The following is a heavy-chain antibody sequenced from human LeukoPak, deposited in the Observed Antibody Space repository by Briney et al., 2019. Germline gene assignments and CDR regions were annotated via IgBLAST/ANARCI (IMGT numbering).Heavy chain of an antibody. V-gene: IGHV1-18*01. CDR3: ARVMTLRYYFDY. J-gene: IGHJ4*02. CDR1: GGTFSSYG. Sequence: ASVKVSCKASGGTFSSYGISWVRQAPGQGLEWMGWISAYNGNTNYAQKLQGRVTMTTDTSTSTAYMELRSLRSDDTAVYYCARVMTLRYYFDYWGQGTLVTVSS. CDR2: ISAYNGNT.